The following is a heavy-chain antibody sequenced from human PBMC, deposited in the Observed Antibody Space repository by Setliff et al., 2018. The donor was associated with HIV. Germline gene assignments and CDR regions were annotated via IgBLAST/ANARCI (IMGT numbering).Heavy chain of an antibody. CDR3: ARHRYSSSINWFDP. CDR2: IYYNGTT. CDR1: GFSFRNSFYN. J-gene: IGHJ5*02. D-gene: IGHD6-13*01. V-gene: IGHV4-39*01. Sequence: SETLSLTCNVSGFSFRNSFYNWGWIRQPPGKGLEWIGTIYYNGTTYYNPSLKSRVTMSIDTSQNQFSLKLTSVTATDTAVYYCARHRYSSSINWFDPWGQGTLVTVSS.